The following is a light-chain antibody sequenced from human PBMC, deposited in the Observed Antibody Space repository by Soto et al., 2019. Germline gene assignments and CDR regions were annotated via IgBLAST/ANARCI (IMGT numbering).Light chain of an antibody. CDR3: RQYINYPLT. CDR2: KAS. J-gene: IGKJ4*01. CDR1: QSISSW. V-gene: IGKV1-5*03. Sequence: DIQMTQSPSTLSASVGDRVTITCRASQSISSWLAWYQQKPGKAPKLLIYKASSLESGVPSRFSGSGSGTEFTLAISSLQPDDVATYYCRQYINYPLTFGGGTKVEIK.